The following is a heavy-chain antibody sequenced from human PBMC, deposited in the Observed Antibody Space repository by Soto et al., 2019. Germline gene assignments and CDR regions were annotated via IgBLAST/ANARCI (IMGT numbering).Heavy chain of an antibody. Sequence: QVLLQESGPGLVKPSETLSLTCTVSGGSFKSGSYSWSWIRQPPGKGLEWIGYVYHTGRTSYNPSLKSRVSISMDTSKNQFSLNLDSVTAADTAVYFCARDFAYFDSWGQGTLVTVSS. CDR1: GGSFKSGSYS. D-gene: IGHD3-3*01. CDR2: VYHTGRT. J-gene: IGHJ4*02. V-gene: IGHV4-61*01. CDR3: ARDFAYFDS.